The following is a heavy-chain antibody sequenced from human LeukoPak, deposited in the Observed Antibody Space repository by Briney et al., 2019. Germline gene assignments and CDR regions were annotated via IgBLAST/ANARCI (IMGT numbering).Heavy chain of an antibody. D-gene: IGHD1-7*01. J-gene: IGHJ4*02. CDR1: GYTFTRYG. Sequence: ASVRVSCKASGYTFTRYGISWVRQAPGQGLQWLGWISASNGNTNYAQKFRDRVTMSTDTSAGTAYLDVRSLTSNDTAVYYCARDHSNWNYAPDFWGQGTLVIVSS. CDR3: ARDHSNWNYAPDF. V-gene: IGHV1-18*01. CDR2: ISASNGNT.